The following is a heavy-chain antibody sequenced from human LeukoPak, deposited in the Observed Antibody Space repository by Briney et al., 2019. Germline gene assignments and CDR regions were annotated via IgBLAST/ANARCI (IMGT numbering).Heavy chain of an antibody. J-gene: IGHJ4*02. CDR1: GYTFTGYY. V-gene: IGHV1-2*02. CDR2: INPNSGGT. CDR3: ARVRGSSGWYSVVGY. D-gene: IGHD6-19*01. Sequence: ASVKVSCKASGYTFTGYYMHWVRQAPGQGLEWMGWINPNSGGTNYAQKFQGRVTMTRDTSISTAYMELSRLRSDDTAVYYCARVRGSSGWYSVVGYWGQGTLVTVSS.